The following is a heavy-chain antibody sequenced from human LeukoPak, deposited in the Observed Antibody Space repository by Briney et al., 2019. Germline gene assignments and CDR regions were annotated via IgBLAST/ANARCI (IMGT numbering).Heavy chain of an antibody. CDR2: INPNSGGT. J-gene: IGHJ5*02. CDR3: ARGVYYYDSSGYYPPGLMNWFDP. V-gene: IGHV1-2*02. CDR1: GYTFTSYD. Sequence: ASVKVSCKASGYTFTSYDINWVRQATGQGLEWMGWINPNSGGTNYAQKFQGRVTMTRDTSISTAYMELSRLRSDDTAVYYCARGVYYYDSSGYYPPGLMNWFDPWGQGTLVTVSS. D-gene: IGHD3-22*01.